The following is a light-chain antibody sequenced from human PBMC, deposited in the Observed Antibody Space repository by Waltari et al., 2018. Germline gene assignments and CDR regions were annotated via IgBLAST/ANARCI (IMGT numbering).Light chain of an antibody. CDR2: WAS. V-gene: IGKV4-1*01. J-gene: IGKJ1*01. Sequence: DIVMNQSPDSLAVSLGERATINCRSSQSILYSSNNKNYLAWYQQKPGQPPKLPIYWASAREYGGPDRLSGSGSGTDFTLTISSLQAEDVAIYYCQQYYGTPRTFGQGTKVEIK. CDR1: QSILYSSNNKNY. CDR3: QQYYGTPRT.